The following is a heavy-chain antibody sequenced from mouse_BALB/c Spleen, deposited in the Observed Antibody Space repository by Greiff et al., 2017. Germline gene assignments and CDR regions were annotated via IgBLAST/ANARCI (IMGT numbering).Heavy chain of an antibody. V-gene: IGHV1-7*01. CDR1: GYTFTSYW. CDR3: ARGHYYGNHGGYYAMDY. D-gene: IGHD2-1*01. CDR2: INPSTGYT. J-gene: IGHJ4*01. Sequence: VKVVESGAELAKPGASVKMSCKASGYTFTSYWMHWVKQRPGQGLEWIGYINPSTGYTEYNQKFKGKATLTTDKSSSTAYMQLSRLTSEDSAVYFCARGHYYGNHGGYYAMDYWGQGTSVTVSS.